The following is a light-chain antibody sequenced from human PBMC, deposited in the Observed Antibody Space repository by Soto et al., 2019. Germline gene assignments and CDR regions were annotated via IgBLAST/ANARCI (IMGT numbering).Light chain of an antibody. J-gene: IGKJ1*01. Sequence: IVLTQSASTLSLSPGERATLSCRASQAVXSYFAWYQQKPGQAPRLLTYDASNRATGSPVRLSGSGSGTEFTPTISSLQSDDFAAYYFQQYKKGTRTVGQGTKVDIK. CDR2: DAS. CDR3: QQYKKGTRT. V-gene: IGKV3D-15*01. CDR1: QAVXSY.